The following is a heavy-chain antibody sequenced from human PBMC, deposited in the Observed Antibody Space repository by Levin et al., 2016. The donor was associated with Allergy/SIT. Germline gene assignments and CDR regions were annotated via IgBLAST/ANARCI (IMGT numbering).Heavy chain of an antibody. D-gene: IGHD3-16*01. CDR3: ARSGGGGYRTYYFDY. V-gene: IGHV1-18*01. CDR1: GYSFTSYG. J-gene: IGHJ4*02. Sequence: ASVKVSCKTAGYSFTSYGITWVRQAPGQRPEWMGWISVKNGNTNYAQKLQDRVTLTTDTSTSTAYMELRSLRSEDTAVYYCARSGGGGYRTYYFDYWGQGTLVTVSS. CDR2: ISVKNGNT.